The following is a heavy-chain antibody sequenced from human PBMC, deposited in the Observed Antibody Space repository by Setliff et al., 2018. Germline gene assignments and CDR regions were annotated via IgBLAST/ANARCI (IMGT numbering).Heavy chain of an antibody. CDR3: ATFHGYTYGYDY. D-gene: IGHD5-18*01. V-gene: IGHV1-18*01. J-gene: IGHJ4*02. CDR2: ISGYNGNT. CDR1: GFTFKTYS. Sequence: ASVKVSCKASGFTFKTYSFSWIRQAPGQGLEWVGWISGYNGNTIYAQNFQGRVTMTTDASTNTAYMELRSLGSDDTAVYYCATFHGYTYGYDYWGRGTLVTVSS.